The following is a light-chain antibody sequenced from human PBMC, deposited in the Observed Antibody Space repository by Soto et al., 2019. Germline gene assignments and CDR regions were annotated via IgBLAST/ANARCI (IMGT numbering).Light chain of an antibody. J-gene: IGLJ1*01. CDR2: RGT. CDR1: SSDVGAYDA. Sequence: QSALAQPASVSGSPGQSITISCTGTSSDVGAYDAVSWCQQHPGKAPQVIIYRGTKRPSGVSTRFSGSVSGNTASLTVSGLQAEDEAEYFLRLSSTESTYVFGTWTKATVL. CDR3: RLSSTESTYV. V-gene: IGLV2-23*01.